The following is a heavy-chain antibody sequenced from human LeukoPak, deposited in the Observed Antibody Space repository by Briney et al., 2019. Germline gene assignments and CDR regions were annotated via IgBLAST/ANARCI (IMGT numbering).Heavy chain of an antibody. Sequence: GGSLRLSCAASGFTFDDYAMHWVRQAPGKGLEWVSGISWNSGSIGYADSVKGRFTISRDNAKNSLYLQMNSLRAEDTALYYCARNSYGQRRDAFDIWGQGTMVTVSS. V-gene: IGHV3-9*01. CDR2: ISWNSGSI. CDR1: GFTFDDYA. D-gene: IGHD5-18*01. J-gene: IGHJ3*02. CDR3: ARNSYGQRRDAFDI.